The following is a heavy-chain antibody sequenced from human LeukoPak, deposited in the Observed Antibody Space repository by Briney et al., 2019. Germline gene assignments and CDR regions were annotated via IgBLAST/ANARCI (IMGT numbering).Heavy chain of an antibody. Sequence: PSETLSLTFTVSAGSISSSSYYWGWIRQPPGKGLEWIGSIYYSGTTYYNPSLKSRVTISLDTSKNQFSLKLNSVTAADTAVYYCARDQDGYNHFDFWGQGTLVTVSS. CDR3: ARDQDGYNHFDF. CDR2: IYYSGTT. V-gene: IGHV4-39*07. J-gene: IGHJ4*02. D-gene: IGHD5-24*01. CDR1: AGSISSSSYY.